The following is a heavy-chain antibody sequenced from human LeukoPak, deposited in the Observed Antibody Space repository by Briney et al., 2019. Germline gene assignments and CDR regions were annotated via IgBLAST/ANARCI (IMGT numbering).Heavy chain of an antibody. D-gene: IGHD1-26*01. J-gene: IGHJ4*02. CDR3: ARTSGSYGSYYFDY. CDR2: ISSSGTTI. CDR1: GFTFSDYY. Sequence: GGSLRLSCAVSGFTFSDYYMSWIRQAPGKGLEWGSYISSSGTTIYYADSVKGRFTISRDNAKNLLYLQMNSLRAEDTAVYYCARTSGSYGSYYFDYWGQGTLVTLSS. V-gene: IGHV3-11*04.